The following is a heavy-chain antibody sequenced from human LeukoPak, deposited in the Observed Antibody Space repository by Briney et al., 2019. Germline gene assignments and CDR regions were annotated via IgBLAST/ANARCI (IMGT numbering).Heavy chain of an antibody. V-gene: IGHV3-21*01. Sequence: TGGSLRLSCAASGFTFSSYSMNWVRQAPGKGLEWVSSISSSSSYIYYADSVKGRFTISRDNAKNSLYLQMNSLRAEDTAVYYCAREEDYYYYMDVWGKGTTVTVSS. CDR2: ISSSSSYI. CDR3: AREEDYYYYMDV. J-gene: IGHJ6*03. CDR1: GFTFSSYS.